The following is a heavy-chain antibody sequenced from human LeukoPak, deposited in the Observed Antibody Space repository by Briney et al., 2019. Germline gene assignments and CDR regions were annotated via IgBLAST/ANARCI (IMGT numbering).Heavy chain of an antibody. J-gene: IGHJ3*02. CDR3: AKGRVTTVSFDI. D-gene: IGHD4-17*01. CDR2: IRYDGSNK. V-gene: IGHV3-30*02. CDR1: GLTFSSYG. Sequence: GGSLRLSCAASGLTFSSYGMHWVRQAPGKGLEWVAFIRYDGSNKYYADSVKGRFTISRDNSKNTLYLQMKSLRAEDTAVYYCAKGRVTTVSFDIWGQGTMVTVSS.